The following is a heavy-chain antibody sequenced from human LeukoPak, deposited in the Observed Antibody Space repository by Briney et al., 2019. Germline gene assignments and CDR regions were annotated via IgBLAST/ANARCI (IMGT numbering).Heavy chain of an antibody. Sequence: GGSLRLSCAASGFTFSSYAMSWVRQAPGKGLEWVSAISGSGGSTYYADSVKGRFTISRDNSKNTLYLQMNSLRAEDTAVYYCATPLYCNSTSCSLPFDYWGQGTLVTVSS. D-gene: IGHD2-2*01. J-gene: IGHJ4*02. CDR1: GFTFSSYA. CDR2: ISGSGGST. V-gene: IGHV3-23*01. CDR3: ATPLYCNSTSCSLPFDY.